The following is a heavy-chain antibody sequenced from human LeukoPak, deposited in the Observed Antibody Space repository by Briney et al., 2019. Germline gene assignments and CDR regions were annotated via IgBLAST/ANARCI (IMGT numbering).Heavy chain of an antibody. V-gene: IGHV3-7*01. D-gene: IGHD1-20*01. CDR2: IKQDGSET. J-gene: IGHJ4*02. CDR3: ARDYTWNSLDY. Sequence: PGGSLRLSCAASGFTVSSNYMSWVRQAPGKVLEWVGNIKQDGSETSYVDSVKGRFTISRDNAKNSLFLQMNSLRDDDAAVYYCARDYTWNSLDYWGQGTLVTVFS. CDR1: GFTVSSNY.